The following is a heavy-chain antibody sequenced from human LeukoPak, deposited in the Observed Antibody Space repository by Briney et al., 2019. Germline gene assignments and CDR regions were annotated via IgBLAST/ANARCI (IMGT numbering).Heavy chain of an antibody. V-gene: IGHV4-34*01. CDR3: ARVSWFPGTSYYYMDV. J-gene: IGHJ6*03. CDR2: IYHSGST. D-gene: IGHD1-1*01. CDR1: GGSFSGYY. Sequence: SETLSLTCAVYGGSFSGYYWSWIRQPPGKGLEWIGSIYHSGSTYYNPSLKSRVTISVDTSKNQFSLNLTSVTAADSAVYYCARVSWFPGTSYYYMDVWGKGTTVTVSS.